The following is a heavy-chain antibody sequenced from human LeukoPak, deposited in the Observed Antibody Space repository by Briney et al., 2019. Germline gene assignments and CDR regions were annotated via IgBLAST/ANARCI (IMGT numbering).Heavy chain of an antibody. CDR3: ARRSSSWYGAAFDY. CDR2: IYYSGNT. Sequence: SETLSLACTVSGGSISSYYWSWIRQPPGKGLEWIGYIYYSGNTNYNPSLKSRVTISVDTSKNQFSLKLSSVTAADTAVYYCARRSSSWYGAAFDYWGQGTLVTVSS. D-gene: IGHD6-13*01. J-gene: IGHJ4*02. V-gene: IGHV4-59*08. CDR1: GGSISSYY.